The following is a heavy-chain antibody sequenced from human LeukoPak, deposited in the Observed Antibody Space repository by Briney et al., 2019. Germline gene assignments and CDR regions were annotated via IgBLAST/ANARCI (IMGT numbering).Heavy chain of an antibody. CDR1: GFTFISYA. Sequence: GGSLRLSCAASGFTFISYAMSWVRQAPGKGLEWVSVISGSGDSTHYADSVKGRFTISRDNSKNTVYLQMNSLRAEDTAVYYCARDRRMVRGVISWFDPWGQGTLVTVSS. D-gene: IGHD3-10*01. V-gene: IGHV3-23*01. CDR3: ARDRRMVRGVISWFDP. CDR2: ISGSGDST. J-gene: IGHJ5*02.